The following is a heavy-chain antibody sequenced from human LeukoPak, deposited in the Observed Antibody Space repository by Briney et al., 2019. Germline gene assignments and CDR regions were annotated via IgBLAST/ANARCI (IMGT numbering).Heavy chain of an antibody. Sequence: PSETLSLTCTVSGGSISSSSYYWGWIRQPPGKGLEWIGSIYYSGSTYYNPSLKSRVTISVDTSKNQFSLKLSSVTAADTAVYYCARESNYYDSSGYYSPTDYWGQGTLVTVSS. J-gene: IGHJ4*02. CDR1: GGSISSSSYY. V-gene: IGHV4-39*07. D-gene: IGHD3-22*01. CDR2: IYYSGST. CDR3: ARESNYYDSSGYYSPTDY.